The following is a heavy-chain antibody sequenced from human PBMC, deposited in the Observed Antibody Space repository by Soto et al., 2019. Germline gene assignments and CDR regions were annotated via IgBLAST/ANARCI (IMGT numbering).Heavy chain of an antibody. V-gene: IGHV3-48*02. D-gene: IGHD6-13*01. CDR3: AREFLSGYSSSWYPYYYYGMDV. CDR2: ISSSSSTI. J-gene: IGHJ6*02. Sequence: PGGSLRLSCAASGFTFSSYSMNWVRQAPGKGLEWVSYISSSSSTIYYADSVKGRFTISRDNAKNSLYLQMNSLRDEDTAVYYCAREFLSGYSSSWYPYYYYGMDVWGQGTTVTVSS. CDR1: GFTFSSYS.